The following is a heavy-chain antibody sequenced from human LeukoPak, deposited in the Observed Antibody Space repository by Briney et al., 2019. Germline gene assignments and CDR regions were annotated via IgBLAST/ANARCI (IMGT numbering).Heavy chain of an antibody. CDR3: AAASSHRIAAAGEY. J-gene: IGHJ4*02. Sequence: SETLSLTCAVYGGSFSGYYWSWIRQPPGKGLEWIGEINHSGSTNYNPSLKSRVTISVDTSKNQFSLKLSSVTAADTAVYYCAAASSHRIAAAGEYWGQGTLVTVSS. CDR1: GGSFSGYY. CDR2: INHSGST. V-gene: IGHV4-34*01. D-gene: IGHD6-13*01.